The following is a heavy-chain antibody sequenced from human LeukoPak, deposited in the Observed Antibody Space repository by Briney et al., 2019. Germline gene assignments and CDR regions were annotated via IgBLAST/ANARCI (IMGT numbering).Heavy chain of an antibody. D-gene: IGHD3-10*01. Sequence: ASVRVSCKASGYTFTSYGISWVRQAPGQGLEWMGRISAYTNCAQKLQGRVTMTTDTSTSTAYMELRSLRSDDTAVYYCARGGSGSRGPFDYWGQGTLVTVSS. V-gene: IGHV1-18*04. CDR3: ARGGSGSRGPFDY. CDR1: GYTFTSYG. CDR2: ISAYT. J-gene: IGHJ4*02.